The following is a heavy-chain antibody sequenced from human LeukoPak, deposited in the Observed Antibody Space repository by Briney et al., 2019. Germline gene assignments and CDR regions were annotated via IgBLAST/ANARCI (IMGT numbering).Heavy chain of an antibody. D-gene: IGHD2-8*01. CDR1: GGSISSSSYY. Sequence: SETLSLTCTVSGGSISSSSYYWGWIRQPPGKGLEWIGSIYYSGSTYYNPSLKSRVTISVDTSKNQFSLKLSSVTAADTAVYYRARLSDGLGWFDPWGQGTLVTVSS. V-gene: IGHV4-39*01. CDR3: ARLSDGLGWFDP. CDR2: IYYSGST. J-gene: IGHJ5*02.